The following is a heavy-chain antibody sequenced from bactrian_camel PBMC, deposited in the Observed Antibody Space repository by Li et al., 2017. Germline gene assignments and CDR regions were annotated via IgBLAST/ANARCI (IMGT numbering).Heavy chain of an antibody. Sequence: HVQLVESGGDLVQPGGSLTLSCEVSGTLYATYCLGWFRQAAGKEREAVATIDDNGYAEYADSVKGRFTISQDNAKNNVYLQMNSLKTEDTAMYYCTKDRSYGTRNWVQSTRDQGTQVTVS. J-gene: IGHJ4*01. CDR2: IDDNGYA. CDR1: GTLYATYC. CDR3: TKDRSYGTRNWVQST. D-gene: IGHD3*01. V-gene: IGHV3S53*01.